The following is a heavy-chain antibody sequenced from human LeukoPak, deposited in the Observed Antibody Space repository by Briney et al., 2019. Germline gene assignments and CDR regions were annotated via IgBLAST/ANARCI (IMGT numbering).Heavy chain of an antibody. CDR1: GGSFSGYY. CDR3: AGLKEQQLEPNWFDP. CDR2: INHSGST. Sequence: SETLSLTCAVYGGSFSGYYWSWIRQPPGKGLEWSGEINHSGSTNYNPSLKSRVTISVDTSKNQFSLKLSSVTAADTAVYYCAGLKEQQLEPNWFDPWGQGTLVTVSS. J-gene: IGHJ5*02. D-gene: IGHD6-13*01. V-gene: IGHV4-34*01.